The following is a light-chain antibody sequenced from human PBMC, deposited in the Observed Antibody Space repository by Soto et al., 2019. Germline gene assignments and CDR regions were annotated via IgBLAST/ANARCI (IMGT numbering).Light chain of an antibody. J-gene: IGKJ5*01. Sequence: EKTQSPLSLRVTLAQPASISCRSSQSLVNSDGNTYLHWFQQRPGQSPRRLMYRVSNRDSGVPDRFSGSGSGTDFTLRFSMVEAEDVGVYYCRQGTHWPINFGQGTRLEI. CDR2: RVS. V-gene: IGKV2-30*01. CDR1: QSLVNSDGNTY. CDR3: RQGTHWPIN.